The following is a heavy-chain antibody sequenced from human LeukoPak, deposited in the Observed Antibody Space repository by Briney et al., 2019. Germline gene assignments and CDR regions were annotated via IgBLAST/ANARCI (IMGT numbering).Heavy chain of an antibody. V-gene: IGHV3-30-3*01. D-gene: IGHD2-21*02. CDR1: GFTFSSYA. J-gene: IGHJ6*02. Sequence: PGRSLRLSCAASGFTFSSYAMHWVRQAPGKELEWVAVISYDGSNKYYADSVKGRFTISRDNSKNTLYLQMNSLRAEDTAVYYCARDIVVVTAITRRYYYYYGMDVWGQGTTVTVSS. CDR2: ISYDGSNK. CDR3: ARDIVVVTAITRRYYYYYGMDV.